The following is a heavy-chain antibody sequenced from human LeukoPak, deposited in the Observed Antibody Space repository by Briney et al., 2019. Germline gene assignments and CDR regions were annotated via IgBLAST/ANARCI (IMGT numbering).Heavy chain of an antibody. D-gene: IGHD5-12*01. CDR3: AKESSGYARY. CDR2: ISYDGSNK. V-gene: IGHV3-30*18. J-gene: IGHJ4*02. CDR1: GFTFSSYG. Sequence: GGSLRLSCAASGFTFSSYGMPWVRQAPGKGLEWVAVISYDGSNKYYADSVKGRFTISRDNSKNTLYLQMNSLRAEDTAVYYCAKESSGYARYWGQGTLVTVSS.